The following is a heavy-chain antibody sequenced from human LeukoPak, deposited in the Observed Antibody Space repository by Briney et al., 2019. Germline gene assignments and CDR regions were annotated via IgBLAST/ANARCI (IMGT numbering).Heavy chain of an antibody. CDR2: IYSPGDT. Sequence: PRRVLRLSCAASGYIYSSNHMNSVRQAPGKGLEWVSSIYSPGDTHYADSVKGRFTICRDHSKNPLYLQLNDLRVEGTAVYYWASGEQHLILVYWGQGTLVTVSS. D-gene: IGHD2-21*01. J-gene: IGHJ4*02. V-gene: IGHV3-66*01. CDR1: GYIYSSNH. CDR3: ASGEQHLILVY.